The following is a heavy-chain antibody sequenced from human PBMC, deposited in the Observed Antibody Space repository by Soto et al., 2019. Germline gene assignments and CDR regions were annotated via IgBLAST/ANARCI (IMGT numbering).Heavy chain of an antibody. CDR3: AKGRENTMIVVVTSPKSVDY. D-gene: IGHD3-22*01. CDR1: GFTFSTYG. J-gene: IGHJ4*02. V-gene: IGHV3-23*01. CDR2: ISGSGGST. Sequence: EVQVLESGGGLVQPGGSLRLSCAATGFTFSTYGMTWVRQAPGKGLEWVSAISGSGGSTYYADSVKGRFTISRDNSKNTLYLQMNSLRAEDTAVYYCAKGRENTMIVVVTSPKSVDYWGQGTLVTVSS.